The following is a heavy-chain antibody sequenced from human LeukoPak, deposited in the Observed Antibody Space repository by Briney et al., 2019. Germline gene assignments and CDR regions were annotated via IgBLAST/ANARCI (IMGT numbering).Heavy chain of an antibody. V-gene: IGHV4-59*12. J-gene: IGHJ4*02. CDR2: IYYSGST. D-gene: IGHD3-10*01. CDR1: GGSISSYY. CDR3: ARDTYYYGSGTYYFNY. Sequence: SETLSLTCTVSGGSISSYYWSWIRQPAGKGLEWIGYIYYSGSTNYNPSLKSRVTMSVDTSKNQFSLKLTSVTAADTAVYYCARDTYYYGSGTYYFNYWGQGTLVTVSS.